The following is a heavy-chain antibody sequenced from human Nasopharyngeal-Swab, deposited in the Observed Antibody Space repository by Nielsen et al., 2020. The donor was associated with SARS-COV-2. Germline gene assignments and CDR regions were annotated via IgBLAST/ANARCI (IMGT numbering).Heavy chain of an antibody. CDR2: INPGGGSA. J-gene: IGHJ5*02. CDR1: GYTFTRYY. D-gene: IGHD2-15*01. CDR3: ARGGDPREVVAATDCFDP. V-gene: IGHV1-46*01. Sequence: ASVKVSCKASGYTFTRYYIHWVRQAPEQGLEWMGIINPGGGSARYSQNFQGRVTMTRDTSTSTVYMELSSLRSEDTAVYYCARGGDPREVVAATDCFDPWGQGTLVTVSS.